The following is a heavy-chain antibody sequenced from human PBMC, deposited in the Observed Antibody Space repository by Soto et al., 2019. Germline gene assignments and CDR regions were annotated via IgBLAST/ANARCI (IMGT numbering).Heavy chain of an antibody. CDR2: ISFRGPTT. J-gene: IGHJ4*02. Sequence: PGGSLILSCAASGFTFSNFEMNWVRQVPGKGLEWLSYISFRGPTTYYAGSVRGRFTISRDNAKNSVFLQMESLRVEDTAIYYCVRDNSHIIVTPFDLWGQGTLVTVSS. CDR3: VRDNSHIIVTPFDL. CDR1: GFTFSNFE. V-gene: IGHV3-48*03. D-gene: IGHD2-21*01.